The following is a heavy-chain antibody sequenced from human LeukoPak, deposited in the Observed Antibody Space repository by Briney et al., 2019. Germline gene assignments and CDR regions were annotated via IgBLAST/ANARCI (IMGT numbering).Heavy chain of an antibody. CDR1: GVSISTYY. Sequence: SETLSLTCAVSGVSISTYYWSWIWQPPGKGLEWFGYVYYSGSTEYNPSLESRVTISVDTSKNQFSLKLSSVTAADTAVYYCARGRDFSSGYSFDYWGQGILVTVSS. D-gene: IGHD3-3*01. J-gene: IGHJ4*02. V-gene: IGHV4-59*01. CDR2: VYYSGST. CDR3: ARGRDFSSGYSFDY.